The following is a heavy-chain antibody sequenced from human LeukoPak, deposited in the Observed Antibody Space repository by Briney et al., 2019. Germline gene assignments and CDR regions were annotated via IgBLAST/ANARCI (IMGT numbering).Heavy chain of an antibody. D-gene: IGHD5-18*01. Sequence: SETLSLTCTISGGSISSYYWSWIRQPAGKGLEWIGRIYTSGSTNYNPSLKSRVTMSVDTSKNQFSLKLSSVTAADTAVYYCARGGYSYGPQTYYFDYWGQGTLVTVSS. CDR3: ARGGYSYGPQTYYFDY. J-gene: IGHJ4*02. CDR2: IYTSGST. V-gene: IGHV4-4*07. CDR1: GGSISSYY.